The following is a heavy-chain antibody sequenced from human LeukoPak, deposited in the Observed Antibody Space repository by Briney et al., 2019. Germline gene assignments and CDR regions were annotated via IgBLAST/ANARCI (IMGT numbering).Heavy chain of an antibody. CDR3: ARLSPRGPFDY. J-gene: IGHJ4*02. V-gene: IGHV3-48*01. D-gene: IGHD3/OR15-3a*01. CDR2: ISSSSSTI. CDR1: GFTFSSYS. Sequence: GGSLTLSCAASGFTFSSYSMNWVRQAPGKGLEWVSYISSSSSTIYYADSVKGRFTISRDNAKNSLYLQMNSLRAEDTAVYYCARLSPRGPFDYWGQGTLVTVSS.